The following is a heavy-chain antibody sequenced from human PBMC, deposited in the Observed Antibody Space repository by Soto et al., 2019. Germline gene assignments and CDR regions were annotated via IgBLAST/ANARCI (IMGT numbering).Heavy chain of an antibody. Sequence: GGSLRLSCAASGFAFSSYGMNWVRQAPGKGLEWVSYIGSRSATIYYADSVKGRFTISRDNSKNTVHLQMNSLRAEDTAVYYCARLGFDAFDFWGQGTMVTVSS. CDR2: IGSRSATI. V-gene: IGHV3-48*01. CDR1: GFAFSSYG. J-gene: IGHJ3*01. CDR3: ARLGFDAFDF. D-gene: IGHD7-27*01.